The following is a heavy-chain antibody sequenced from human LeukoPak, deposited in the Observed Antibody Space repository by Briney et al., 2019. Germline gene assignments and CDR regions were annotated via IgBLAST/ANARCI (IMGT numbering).Heavy chain of an antibody. Sequence: ASVKVSCKASGYTFTGYYMHWVRQAPGQGLEWMGWISAYNGNTNYAQKLQDRVTMTTDTSTSTAYMELRSLRSDDTVVYYCARGDYYGSGSYYLEKAIYFDYWGQGTLVTVSS. CDR3: ARGDYYGSGSYYLEKAIYFDY. CDR2: ISAYNGNT. CDR1: GYTFTGYY. V-gene: IGHV1-18*04. D-gene: IGHD3-10*01. J-gene: IGHJ4*02.